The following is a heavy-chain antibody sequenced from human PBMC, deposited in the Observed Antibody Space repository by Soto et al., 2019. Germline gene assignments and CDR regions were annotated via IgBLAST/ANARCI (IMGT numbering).Heavy chain of an antibody. D-gene: IGHD3-3*01. CDR2: IYYSGRT. Sequence: SETLSLTCTVSGGSISSGDYYWSWIRQPPGKGLEWSGYIYYSGRTYYNLSLKSRVSISVDTSKSQFSLRLSSVTAADTAMYYCARHGKGSSYTGYFDYWGQGTLVTVSS. CDR3: ARHGKGSSYTGYFDY. V-gene: IGHV4-30-4*01. CDR1: GGSISSGDYY. J-gene: IGHJ4*02.